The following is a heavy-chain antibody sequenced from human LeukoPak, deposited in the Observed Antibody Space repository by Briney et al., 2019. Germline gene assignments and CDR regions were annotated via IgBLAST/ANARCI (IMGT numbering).Heavy chain of an antibody. V-gene: IGHV3-30*18. CDR2: ISYDGSNK. D-gene: IGHD2-15*01. CDR3: AKDTSAGVVVAALIHYYYYGMDV. Sequence: GRSLRLSCAASGFTFSSDGMHWVRQAPGKGLEWVAVISYDGSNKYYADSVKGRFTISRDNSKNTLYLQMNSLRAEDTAVYYCAKDTSAGVVVAALIHYYYYGMDVWGQGTTVTVSS. J-gene: IGHJ6*02. CDR1: GFTFSSDG.